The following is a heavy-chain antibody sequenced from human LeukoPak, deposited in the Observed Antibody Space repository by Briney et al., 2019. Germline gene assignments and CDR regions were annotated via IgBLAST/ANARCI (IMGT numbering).Heavy chain of an antibody. Sequence: SETLSLTCTVSGGSISSSSYYWGWIRQPPGKGLEWIGSIYYSGSTNYNPSLKSRVTISVDTSKNQFSLKLSSVTAADTAVYYCARGRPPKYYYDSSGYPFDYWGQGTLVTVSS. CDR3: ARGRPPKYYYDSSGYPFDY. V-gene: IGHV4-39*07. J-gene: IGHJ4*02. CDR1: GGSISSSSYY. CDR2: IYYSGST. D-gene: IGHD3-22*01.